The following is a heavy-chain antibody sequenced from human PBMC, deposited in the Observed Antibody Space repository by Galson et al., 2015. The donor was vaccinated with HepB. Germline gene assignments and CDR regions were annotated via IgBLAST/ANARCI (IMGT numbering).Heavy chain of an antibody. CDR1: TFIFSTYS. Sequence: SLRLSCAASTFIFSTYSMSWVRQAPGKGLEWVANIKEDGSEKYYVDSVKGRFTISRDNAKKSLWLQMNSLRAEDTAVYYCARDREVPGGGDWFDPWGQGTLVTVSS. CDR2: IKEDGSEK. J-gene: IGHJ5*02. CDR3: ARDREVPGGGDWFDP. D-gene: IGHD2-2*01. V-gene: IGHV3-7*01.